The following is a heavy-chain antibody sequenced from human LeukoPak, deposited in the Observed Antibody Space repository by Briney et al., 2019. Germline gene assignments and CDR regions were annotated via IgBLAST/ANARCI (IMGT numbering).Heavy chain of an antibody. V-gene: IGHV4-38-2*02. Sequence: SETLSLTCNVSAYSISSGYYWGWLRQPPGKGLEWIGSVYHSGITFYNPSLKSRITISVDTSKNQFSLKLTSVTAADTAVYYCAREGTVRWFDPWGQGTLVTVSS. CDR2: VYHSGIT. D-gene: IGHD1-14*01. CDR1: AYSISSGYY. CDR3: AREGTVRWFDP. J-gene: IGHJ5*02.